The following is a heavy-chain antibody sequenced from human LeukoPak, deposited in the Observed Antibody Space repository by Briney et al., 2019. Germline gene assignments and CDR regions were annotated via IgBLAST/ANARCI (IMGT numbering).Heavy chain of an antibody. J-gene: IGHJ4*02. CDR3: AKDYTAMARGLDY. CDR1: GFTFDDYA. V-gene: IGHV3-9*01. D-gene: IGHD5-18*01. Sequence: QTGRSLRLSCAASGFTFDDYAMHWVRHAPGKGLEWVSGISWNSGSIGYADSVKGRFTISRDNAKNSLYLQMNSLRAEDTALYYCAKDYTAMARGLDYWGQGTLVTVSS. CDR2: ISWNSGSI.